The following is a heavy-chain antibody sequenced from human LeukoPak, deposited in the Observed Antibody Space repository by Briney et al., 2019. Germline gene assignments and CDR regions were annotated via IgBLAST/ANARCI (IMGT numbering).Heavy chain of an antibody. D-gene: IGHD3-16*01. J-gene: IGHJ4*02. V-gene: IGHV3-53*01. CDR1: GFTVSSNY. CDR2: IYSGGST. Sequence: GGSLRLSCAASGFTVSSNYMSWVRQAPGKGLEWVSVIYSGGSTYYADSVKGRFIISRDDSKNTLYLQMNSLRAEDTAIYYCAKRALLGEIYPLHFDYWGQGTLVTVSS. CDR3: AKRALLGEIYPLHFDY.